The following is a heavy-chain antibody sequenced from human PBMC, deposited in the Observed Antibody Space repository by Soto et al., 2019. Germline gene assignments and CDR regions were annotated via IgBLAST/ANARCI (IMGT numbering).Heavy chain of an antibody. D-gene: IGHD2-2*01. CDR2: FSGSGYDT. V-gene: IGHV3-23*01. Sequence: GGSLRLSCAASGFTFSSYAMSWVRQAPGKGLEWVSTFSGSGYDTYYADSVKGRFTISRDNSKNTLYLQMDSLRAEDTAVYYCAQDGGAVPAHFDYWGQGTLVTVSS. J-gene: IGHJ4*02. CDR3: AQDGGAVPAHFDY. CDR1: GFTFSSYA.